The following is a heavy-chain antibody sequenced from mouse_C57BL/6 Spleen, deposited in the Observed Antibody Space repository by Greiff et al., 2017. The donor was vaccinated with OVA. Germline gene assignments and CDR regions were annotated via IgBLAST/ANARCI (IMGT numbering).Heavy chain of an antibody. V-gene: IGHV10-1*01. Sequence: EVQLVESGGGLVQPKGSLKLSCAASGFSFNTYAMNWVRQAPGKGLEWVARIRSKSNNYATYYADSVKDRFTISRDDSESMLYLQMNNLKTEDTAMYYCVRHSDGYQYYYAMDYWGQGTSVTVSS. CDR3: VRHSDGYQYYYAMDY. D-gene: IGHD2-3*01. CDR1: GFSFNTYA. J-gene: IGHJ4*01. CDR2: IRSKSNNYAT.